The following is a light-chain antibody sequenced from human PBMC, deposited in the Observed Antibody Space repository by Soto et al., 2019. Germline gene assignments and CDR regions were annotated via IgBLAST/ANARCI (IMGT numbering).Light chain of an antibody. Sequence: NFMLTQPHSVSESPGKTVTISCTRSSGSIASNYVQWYQQRPGSAPTTVIYEDNQRPSGVPDRFSGSIDSSSNSASLTISGLKTEDEADYYCQSYDSSKQGVVFGGGTKLTVL. J-gene: IGLJ2*01. CDR1: SGSIASNY. V-gene: IGLV6-57*04. CDR3: QSYDSSKQGVV. CDR2: EDN.